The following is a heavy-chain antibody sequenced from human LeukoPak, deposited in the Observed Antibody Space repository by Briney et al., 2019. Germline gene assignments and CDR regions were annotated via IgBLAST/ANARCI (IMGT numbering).Heavy chain of an antibody. Sequence: SETLSLTCVVSGGSISSGGYSWSWIRQPPGKGLEWIGYIYNSGSTYYSPSLKSRVTISVDTSKNHFSLKVSSVTAADTAVYYCARAGDAFDIRGQGTIVTVSS. CDR3: ARAGDAFDI. CDR1: GGSISSGGYS. V-gene: IGHV4-30-4*07. D-gene: IGHD6-19*01. CDR2: IYNSGST. J-gene: IGHJ3*02.